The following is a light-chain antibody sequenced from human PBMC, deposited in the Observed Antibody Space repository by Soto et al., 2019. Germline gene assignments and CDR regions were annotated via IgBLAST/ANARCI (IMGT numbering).Light chain of an antibody. Sequence: TELKNKPATLRFVAKECASRSCRDSQTGSSNYLAWYQQKPGQAPRLLIYAASTRATGIPDRFSGSGSGTDFTLSISILEPDDFAVYYCRLYGTSPRPFGRGTKVDIK. J-gene: IGKJ1*01. CDR1: QTGSSNY. V-gene: IGKV3-20*01. CDR2: AAS. CDR3: RLYGTSPRP.